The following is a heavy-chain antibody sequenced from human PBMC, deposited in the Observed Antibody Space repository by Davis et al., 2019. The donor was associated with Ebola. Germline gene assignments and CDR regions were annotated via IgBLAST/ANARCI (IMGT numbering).Heavy chain of an antibody. CDR2: VSYDGSNT. V-gene: IGHV3-30*18. CDR3: AKDLSSWPPVY. J-gene: IGHJ4*02. Sequence: GESLKISCAASGFTFSSYGMHWVRQAPGKGLEWVAVVSYDGSNTYYADSVKGRFTISRDNSKNTLYLQMNSLRAEDTAVYYCAKDLSSWPPVYWGQGTLVTVSS. CDR1: GFTFSSYG. D-gene: IGHD6-13*01.